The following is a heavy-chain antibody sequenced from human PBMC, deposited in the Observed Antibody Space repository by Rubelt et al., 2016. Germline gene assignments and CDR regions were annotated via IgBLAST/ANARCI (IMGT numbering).Heavy chain of an antibody. Sequence: QVQLQQWGAGLLKPSETLSLTCTVSGASISSSTTYYWGWIRQPPGKGLEWIGSIYYSGITYYNPSLKSRVTISVDTSKNQFDLKLSPVTARDTAGYYCARAVDPYDAGSPHFDFGGQGTLVTGSS. D-gene: IGHD3-10*01. J-gene: IGHJ4*02. CDR2: IYYSGIT. V-gene: IGHV4-39*07. CDR1: GASISSSTTYY. CDR3: ARAVDPYDAGSPHFDF.